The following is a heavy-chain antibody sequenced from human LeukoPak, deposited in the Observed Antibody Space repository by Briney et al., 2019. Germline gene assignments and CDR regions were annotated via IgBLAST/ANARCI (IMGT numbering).Heavy chain of an antibody. D-gene: IGHD6-13*01. CDR3: ARGLRGSSPDYYYYYMDV. V-gene: IGHV4-30-4*08. CDR2: IYYSGST. CDR1: GVSISSDDYF. Sequence: SQTLSLTCTVSGVSISSDDYFWRWIRQPPGKGLEWIGYIYYSGSTYYNPSLKSRVTISLDTSKNQFSLKLSSVTAADTAVYFCARGLRGSSPDYYYYYMDVWGKGATVTVSS. J-gene: IGHJ6*03.